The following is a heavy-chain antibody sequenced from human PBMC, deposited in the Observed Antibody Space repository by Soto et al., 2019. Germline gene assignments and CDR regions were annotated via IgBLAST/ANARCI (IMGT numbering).Heavy chain of an antibody. CDR1: GTSLSGLP. D-gene: IGHD4-17*01. CDR2: LDYEEGER. J-gene: IGHJ4*02. Sequence: ASVKVSCKVSGTSLSGLPIHWVRQAPGKGLEWMGSLDYEEGERSFAHRFQGRLTVTEDTSTDTAYMELSSLMSEDTAVYYCAAGVTTFDYWGQGTLVTVS. V-gene: IGHV1-24*01. CDR3: AAGVTTFDY.